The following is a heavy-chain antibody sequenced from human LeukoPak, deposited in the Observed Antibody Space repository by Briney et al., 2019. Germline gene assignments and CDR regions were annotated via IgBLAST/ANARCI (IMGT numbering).Heavy chain of an antibody. J-gene: IGHJ4*02. CDR1: GFTFSSYA. V-gene: IGHV3-64*01. Sequence: PGGSLRLSCAASGFTFSSYAMHWVHQAPGKGLEYVSGIRSNGGSTYYANSVKGRFTISRDNSKNTLYLQMGSLRAEDMAVYYCARGRYNWNFDYWGQGSLVTVSS. CDR3: ARGRYNWNFDY. D-gene: IGHD1-1*01. CDR2: IRSNGGST.